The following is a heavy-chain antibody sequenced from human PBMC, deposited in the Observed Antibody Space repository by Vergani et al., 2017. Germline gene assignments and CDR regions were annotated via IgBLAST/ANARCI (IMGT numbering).Heavy chain of an antibody. CDR1: DYTFTNYG. J-gene: IGHJ4*02. V-gene: IGHV1-18*01. D-gene: IGHD6-19*01. CDR2: ISAYNGDT. CDR3: AGARVGRQWLAASGFDS. Sequence: QVQLVQSGAEVKKPGASVRVSCKASDYTFTNYGISWVRQAPGQGLEWMGWISAYNGDTNYAQKLHGRVTMTTDASTSTAYLELRSLRSDDTAVYYCAGARVGRQWLAASGFDSGGQGTLVTVPS.